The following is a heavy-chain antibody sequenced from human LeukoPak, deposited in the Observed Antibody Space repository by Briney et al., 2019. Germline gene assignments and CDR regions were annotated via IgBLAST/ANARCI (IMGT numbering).Heavy chain of an antibody. Sequence: GGSLRLSCAVSGFRVSDYYMRWVRQAPGKGLEWVGLIRDSGEAFYADFVRGRFAISRDEPENTLYLQMNSLRVEDTAVYFCARDRAALQDWVEFDPWGQGTPVIVSS. CDR3: ARDRAALQDWVEFDP. D-gene: IGHD3/OR15-3a*01. CDR2: IRDSGEA. CDR1: GFRVSDYY. V-gene: IGHV3-66*03. J-gene: IGHJ5*02.